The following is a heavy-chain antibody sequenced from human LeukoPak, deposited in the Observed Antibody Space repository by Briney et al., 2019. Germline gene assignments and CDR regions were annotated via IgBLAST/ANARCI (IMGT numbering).Heavy chain of an antibody. J-gene: IGHJ6*03. D-gene: IGHD6-19*01. Sequence: PGWALRLSCAASGFTFSSCGMSWVRQAPGKGLAWVSASSGSGGSTYYAAAAQGRFTISRNNAKNTLYLQMNSLRAEDTAVYYCAKDLGVAGTFGYYYYYMDVWGKGTTVTISS. V-gene: IGHV3-23*01. CDR2: SSGSGGST. CDR1: GFTFSSCG. CDR3: AKDLGVAGTFGYYYYYMDV.